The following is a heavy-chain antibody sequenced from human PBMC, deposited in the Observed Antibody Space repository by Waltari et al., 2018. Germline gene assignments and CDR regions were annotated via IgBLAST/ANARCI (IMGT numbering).Heavy chain of an antibody. CDR3: ARDRVVPADEPDYYGLDV. J-gene: IGHJ6*02. CDR2: IYYNGAT. Sequence: QVHLQESGPGQVKPSVTLSLPCDVPRGSLRRQYWRWIRRPPGKGLEWSGYIYYNGATNYNPTLMSRVTISVDTAKNQFSLKLSSVTAADTAVYYCARDRVVPADEPDYYGLDVWGQGTTVTVSS. CDR1: RGSLRRQY. V-gene: IGHV4-59*11. D-gene: IGHD2-2*01.